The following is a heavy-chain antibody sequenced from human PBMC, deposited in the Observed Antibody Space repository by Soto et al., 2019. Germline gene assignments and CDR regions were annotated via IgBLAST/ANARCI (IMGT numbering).Heavy chain of an antibody. CDR1: GGSFSGYY. Sequence: SSETLSLTCAVYGGSFSGYYWSWIRQPPGKGLEWIGEINHSGSTNYNPSLKSRVTISVDTSKNQFSLKLSSVTDADTAVYYCARGKTYYDFWSGSGYYYYMDVWGKGTTVTV. CDR3: ARGKTYYDFWSGSGYYYYMDV. D-gene: IGHD3-3*01. CDR2: INHSGST. J-gene: IGHJ6*03. V-gene: IGHV4-34*01.